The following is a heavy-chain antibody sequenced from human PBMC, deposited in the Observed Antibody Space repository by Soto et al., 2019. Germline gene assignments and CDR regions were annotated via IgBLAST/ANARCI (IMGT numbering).Heavy chain of an antibody. J-gene: IGHJ6*02. CDR3: AKVGDKGTTWGMDV. Sequence: QVQLVESGGGVVQPGRSLRLSCAASGFTFSSYGMHWVRQAPGKGLEWVAVISYDGSNKYYADSVKGRFTISRDNSKNTLYLQMNSLRAEDSAVYYCAKVGDKGTTWGMDVWGQGTTVTVSS. CDR1: GFTFSSYG. V-gene: IGHV3-30*18. D-gene: IGHD1-7*01. CDR2: ISYDGSNK.